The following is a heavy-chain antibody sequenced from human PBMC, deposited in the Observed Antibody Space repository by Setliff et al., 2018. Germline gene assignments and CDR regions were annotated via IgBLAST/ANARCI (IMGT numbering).Heavy chain of an antibody. Sequence: SETLSLTCTVSGGSISPYFWSWIRQPPGKGLEWIGYIYHNGNTNFNPSLKTRLTMSVDTSKNQFALNLRSVTAADTAVYYCARLPRTVTHFDYWGQGALVTVSS. CDR2: IYHNGNT. J-gene: IGHJ4*02. V-gene: IGHV4-59*01. CDR1: GGSISPYF. CDR3: ARLPRTVTHFDY. D-gene: IGHD4-17*01.